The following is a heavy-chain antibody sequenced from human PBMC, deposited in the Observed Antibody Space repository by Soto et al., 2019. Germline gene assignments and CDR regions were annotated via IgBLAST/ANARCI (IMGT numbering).Heavy chain of an antibody. CDR1: GGSISSSSYY. J-gene: IGHJ3*02. Sequence: QLQLQESGPGLVKPSETLSLTCTVSGGSISSSSYYWGWIRQPPGKGLEWIGSIYYSGSTYYNPSLDSRVTISVDTSKNQFSLKLSSVTAADTAVYYCARRTRDNDAFDIWGQGTMVTVSS. D-gene: IGHD1-1*01. CDR3: ARRTRDNDAFDI. CDR2: IYYSGST. V-gene: IGHV4-39*01.